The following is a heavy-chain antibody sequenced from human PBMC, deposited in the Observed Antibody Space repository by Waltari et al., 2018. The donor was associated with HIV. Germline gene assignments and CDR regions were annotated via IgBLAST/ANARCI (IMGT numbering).Heavy chain of an antibody. CDR2: INSSSSYI. V-gene: IGHV3-21*01. CDR1: GFTFSSYS. Sequence: EVQLVESGGGLVKPGGSLRLSCAASGFTFSSYSMNWVRQAPGKGLEWVSTINSSSSYIYYADSVKGRFTISRDNAKNSLYLQMNSLRAEDTAVYYCARDGKELAFDIWGQGTMVTVSS. J-gene: IGHJ3*02. D-gene: IGHD1-26*01. CDR3: ARDGKELAFDI.